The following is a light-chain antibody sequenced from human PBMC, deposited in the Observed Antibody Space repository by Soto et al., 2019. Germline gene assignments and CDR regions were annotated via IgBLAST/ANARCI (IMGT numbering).Light chain of an antibody. V-gene: IGKV1-39*01. CDR3: QHSYNVPRT. CDR2: GAS. J-gene: IGKJ1*01. Sequence: DIQMTQSPSSLSASVGDRVAITRRAGQNIGMSLNWFQQKPGKAPKLLIYGASALQSGVPTRFSGSGSGTDFTLTITSLQPEDFATYYCQHSYNVPRTFGQGTRLDIK. CDR1: QNIGMS.